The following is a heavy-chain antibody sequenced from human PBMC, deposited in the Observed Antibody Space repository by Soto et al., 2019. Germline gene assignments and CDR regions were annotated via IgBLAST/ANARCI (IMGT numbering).Heavy chain of an antibody. Sequence: QVQLQESGPGLVKPSGTLSLTCAVSSGSISSSNWWSWVRQPPGKGLEWIGEIYHSGSTNYNPSLKSRVTIAVDKSKNQFSLKLSSVTAADTAVYYCARAPKLLWFGADAFDIWGQWTMVTVSS. CDR2: IYHSGST. V-gene: IGHV4-4*02. CDR1: SGSISSSNW. J-gene: IGHJ3*02. D-gene: IGHD3-10*01. CDR3: ARAPKLLWFGADAFDI.